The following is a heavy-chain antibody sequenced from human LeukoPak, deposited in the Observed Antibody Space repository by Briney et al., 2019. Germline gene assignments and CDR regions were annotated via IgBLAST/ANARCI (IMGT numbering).Heavy chain of an antibody. Sequence: PGGSLRLSCAASGFTFSTYWMHWVRQAPGKGLVWVSRVNGDGSSTNYADSVKGRFAISRDNAKNTPYLQMNSLRAEDTAVYYCASSHIAAADTHRYWGQGTLVTASS. CDR3: ASSHIAAADTHRY. CDR1: GFTFSTYW. D-gene: IGHD6-13*01. V-gene: IGHV3-74*01. CDR2: VNGDGSST. J-gene: IGHJ4*02.